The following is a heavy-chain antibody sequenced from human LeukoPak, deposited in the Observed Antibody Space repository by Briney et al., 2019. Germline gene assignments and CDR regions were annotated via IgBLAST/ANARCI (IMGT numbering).Heavy chain of an antibody. J-gene: IGHJ4*02. Sequence: SETLSLTCTVSGGSISSYYWSWIRQPAGEGLEWIGRIYTSGGTNYNPSLKSRVTISVDTSKNQFSLKLSSVTAADTAVYYCARALAGAGYFDYWGQGTLVTVSS. CDR3: ARALAGAGYFDY. CDR1: GGSISSYY. V-gene: IGHV4-4*07. CDR2: IYTSGGT. D-gene: IGHD6-19*01.